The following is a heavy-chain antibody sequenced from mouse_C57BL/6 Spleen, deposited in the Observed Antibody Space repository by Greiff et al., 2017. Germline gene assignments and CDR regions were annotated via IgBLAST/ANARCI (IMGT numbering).Heavy chain of an antibody. D-gene: IGHD2-3*01. V-gene: IGHV5-17*01. J-gene: IGHJ4*01. CDR1: GFTFSDYG. Sequence: EVKLMESGGGLVKPGGSLKLSCAASGFTFSDYGMHWVRQAPEKGLAWVAYLSSGSSTIYYADTVKGRFTISRDNAKNTLFLQMTSLRSEDTAMYYCARNDGYYGYAMDYWGQGTSVTVSS. CDR3: ARNDGYYGYAMDY. CDR2: LSSGSSTI.